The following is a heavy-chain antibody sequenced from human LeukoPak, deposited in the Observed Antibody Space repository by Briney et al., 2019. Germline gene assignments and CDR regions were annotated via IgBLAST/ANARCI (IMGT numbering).Heavy chain of an antibody. D-gene: IGHD6-13*01. J-gene: IGHJ2*01. CDR3: ARLRGSSLSYWYFDL. Sequence: GESLKISCKGSGYSFSGYWISWVRQMPGKGLEWMGIAYPGNSDTRFSPSFQGQVTISADKSISTAYLQWSSLKASDTAMYYCARLRGSSLSYWYFDLWGRGTLVTVSS. CDR2: AYPGNSDT. CDR1: GYSFSGYW. V-gene: IGHV5-51*01.